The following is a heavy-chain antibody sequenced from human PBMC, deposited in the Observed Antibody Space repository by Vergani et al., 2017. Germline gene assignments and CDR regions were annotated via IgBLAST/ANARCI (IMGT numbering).Heavy chain of an antibody. CDR2: IWDDGSNK. CDR3: ARDGYCSGGSCLGILDY. J-gene: IGHJ4*02. V-gene: IGHV3-33*01. CDR1: GFTFSSYG. Sequence: QVQLVESGGGVVQPGRSLRLSCAASGFTFSSYGMHWVRPAPSQGLEWVAVIWDDGSNKYYADSVKGRFTISRDNSKNTLYLQMNSLRAEDTAVYYCARDGYCSGGSCLGILDYWGQGTLVTVSS. D-gene: IGHD2-15*01.